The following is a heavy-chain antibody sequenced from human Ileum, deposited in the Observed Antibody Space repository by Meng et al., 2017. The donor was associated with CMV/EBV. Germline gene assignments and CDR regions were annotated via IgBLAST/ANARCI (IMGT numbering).Heavy chain of an antibody. CDR3: ARIGDYYDTSAMEYYFDY. CDR1: GFSLSNARMG. V-gene: IGHV2-26*01. D-gene: IGHD3-22*01. CDR2: IFSNDEK. Sequence: SGPTLVKPTETLTLTCTVSGFSLSNARMGVSWIRQPPGKALEWLAHIFSNDEKSYSTSLNSRLTISKDTSKSQVVLTMTSMDPVDTATYCCARIGDYYDTSAMEYYFDYWGQGTLVTVSS. J-gene: IGHJ4*02.